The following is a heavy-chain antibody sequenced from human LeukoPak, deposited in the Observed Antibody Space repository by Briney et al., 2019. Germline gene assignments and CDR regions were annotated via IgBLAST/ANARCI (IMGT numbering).Heavy chain of an antibody. CDR1: GFTFSSYA. V-gene: IGHV3-23*01. J-gene: IGHJ5*02. CDR2: ISGSGGST. CDR3: AKDPYYDFWSGYYRIWFDP. D-gene: IGHD3-3*01. Sequence: GGSLGLSCAASGFTFSSYAMSWVRQAPGKGLEWVSAISGSGGSTYYADSVKGRFTISRDNSKNTLYLQMNSLRAEDTAVYYCAKDPYYDFWSGYYRIWFDPWGQGTLVTVSS.